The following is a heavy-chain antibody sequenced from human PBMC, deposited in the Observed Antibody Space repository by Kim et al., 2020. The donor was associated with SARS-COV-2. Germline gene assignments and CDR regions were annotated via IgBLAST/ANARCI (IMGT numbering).Heavy chain of an antibody. CDR3: ARRGYSYGFGGRGGWYFDY. CDR2: IYYSGST. CDR1: GGSISSSSYY. V-gene: IGHV4-39*01. Sequence: SETLSLTCTVSGGSISSSSYYWGWIRQPPGKGLEWIGSIYYSGSTYYNPSLKSRVTISVDTSKNQFSLKLSSVTAADTAVDYCARRGYSYGFGGRGGWYFDYWGQGTLVTVSS. D-gene: IGHD5-18*01. J-gene: IGHJ4*02.